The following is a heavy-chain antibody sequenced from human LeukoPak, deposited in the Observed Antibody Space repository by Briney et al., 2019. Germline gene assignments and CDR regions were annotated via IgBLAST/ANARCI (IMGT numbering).Heavy chain of an antibody. CDR1: GGSFSGYY. CDR2: INHSGST. D-gene: IGHD6-19*01. V-gene: IGHV4-34*01. J-gene: IGHJ4*02. CDR3: ARGGVYSSGWYQLDY. Sequence: PSEPLSLTCAVYGGSFSGYYWSWVRQPPGKGLEWIGEINHSGSTNYNPSLKSRVTISVDTSKNQFSLKLSSVTAADTAVYYCARGGVYSSGWYQLDYWGQGTLVTVSS.